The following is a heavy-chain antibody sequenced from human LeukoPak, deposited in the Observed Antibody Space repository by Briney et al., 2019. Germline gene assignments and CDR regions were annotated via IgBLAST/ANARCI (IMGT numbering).Heavy chain of an antibody. D-gene: IGHD3-10*01. CDR1: GFTFSSYG. J-gene: IGHJ4*02. CDR3: AKDPLKRFGDSEGYFDY. Sequence: GGSLRLSCAASGFTFSSYGMHWVRQAPGKGLEWVAVISYDGSNKYYADSVKGRFTISRDNSKNTLYLQMNSLGAEDTAVYYCAKDPLKRFGDSEGYFDYWGQGTLVTVSS. CDR2: ISYDGSNK. V-gene: IGHV3-30*18.